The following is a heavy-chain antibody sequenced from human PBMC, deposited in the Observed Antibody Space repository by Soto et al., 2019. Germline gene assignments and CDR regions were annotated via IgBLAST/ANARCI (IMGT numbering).Heavy chain of an antibody. CDR1: GGSISSYY. CDR2: IYYSGST. V-gene: IGHV4-59*01. Sequence: SETLSLTCTVSGGSISSYYWSWIRQPPGKGLEWIGYIYYSGSTNYNPSLESRVTISVDTSKNQFSLKLSSVTAADTAVYYCARARYDSSGYRYFDYWGQGTLVTV. D-gene: IGHD3-22*01. CDR3: ARARYDSSGYRYFDY. J-gene: IGHJ4*02.